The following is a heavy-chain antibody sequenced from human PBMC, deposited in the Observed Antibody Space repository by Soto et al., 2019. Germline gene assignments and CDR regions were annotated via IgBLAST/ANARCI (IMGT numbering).Heavy chain of an antibody. CDR2: ISYDGSNK. CDR1: GFTLSSYA. V-gene: IGHV3-30-3*01. CDR3: AREFKPHDAFDI. Sequence: AGGSLRLSCAASGFTLSSYAMHWVRQAPGKGLEWVAVISYDGSNKYYADSVKGRFTISRDNSKNTLYLQMNSLRAEDTAVYYCAREFKPHDAFDIWGQGTMVTVSS. J-gene: IGHJ3*02.